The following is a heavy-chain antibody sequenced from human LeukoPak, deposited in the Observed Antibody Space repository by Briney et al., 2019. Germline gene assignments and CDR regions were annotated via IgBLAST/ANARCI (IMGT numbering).Heavy chain of an antibody. Sequence: PSETLSLTCAVYGGSFSGYYWSWIRQPQGKGLEWIGEINHSGSTNYNPSLKSRVTISVDTSKNQFSLKLSSVTAADTAVYYCARVYSSSSKTHYYYYMDVWGKGTTVTVSS. D-gene: IGHD6-6*01. CDR2: INHSGST. V-gene: IGHV4-34*01. CDR1: GGSFSGYY. J-gene: IGHJ6*03. CDR3: ARVYSSSSKTHYYYYMDV.